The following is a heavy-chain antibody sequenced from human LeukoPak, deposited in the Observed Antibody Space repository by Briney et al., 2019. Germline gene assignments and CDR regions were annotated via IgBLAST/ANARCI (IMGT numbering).Heavy chain of an antibody. V-gene: IGHV1-2*02. Sequence: ASVKVSCKTSGYTFTGYYMHWVRQAPGQGLEWMGWINPNSGGTKYVQKFQGRVTMTRDTSISTAYMELSRLRSDDTAVYYCSVAITMIVVANDAFDIWGQGTMVTVSS. J-gene: IGHJ3*02. CDR3: SVAITMIVVANDAFDI. D-gene: IGHD3-22*01. CDR2: INPNSGGT. CDR1: GYTFTGYY.